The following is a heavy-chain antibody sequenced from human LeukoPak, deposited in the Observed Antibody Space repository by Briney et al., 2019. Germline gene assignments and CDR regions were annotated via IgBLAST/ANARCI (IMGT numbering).Heavy chain of an antibody. V-gene: IGHV4-59*01. CDR3: ARTTEGGYTYDYFYYYYMDV. CDR2: IYYSGGT. CDR1: GGSISSYY. Sequence: SETLSLTCTVSGGSISSYYWSWIRQPPGKGLEWIGYIYYSGGTNYNPSLTSRVTISVDTSKNQFSLKLRSVTAADTAVYYCARTTEGGYTYDYFYYYYMDVWGKGATVTISS. J-gene: IGHJ6*03. D-gene: IGHD5-18*01.